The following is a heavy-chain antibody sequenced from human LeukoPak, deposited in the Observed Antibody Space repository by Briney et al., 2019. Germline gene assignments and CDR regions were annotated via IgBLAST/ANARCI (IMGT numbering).Heavy chain of an antibody. V-gene: IGHV3-49*03. CDR1: GFTFGDYT. Sequence: QPGRSLRLSCTSSGFTFGDYTMSWFRQAPGKGLEWVGLIRNKGYGGTTECAASVKGRFTISRDDSKDIAYLQMISLKTEDSAVYYCARDLTYGSGTKTYYYYMDVWGRGTAVTVSS. CDR2: IRNKGYGGTT. J-gene: IGHJ6*03. D-gene: IGHD3-10*01. CDR3: ARDLTYGSGTKTYYYYMDV.